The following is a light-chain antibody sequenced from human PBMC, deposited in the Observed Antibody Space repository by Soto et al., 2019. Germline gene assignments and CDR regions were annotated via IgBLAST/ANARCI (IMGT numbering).Light chain of an antibody. CDR3: QQYYSYPWT. CDR1: QGISSY. V-gene: IGKV1-8*01. Sequence: AIRMTQSPSSLSASPGDRVTITCLASQGISSYLAWYQQKPGKAPNLLIYAASTLQSGVPSRFSGSGSGTDFTLTISCLQSEDFATYYCQQYYSYPWTFGQGTKVDI. J-gene: IGKJ1*01. CDR2: AAS.